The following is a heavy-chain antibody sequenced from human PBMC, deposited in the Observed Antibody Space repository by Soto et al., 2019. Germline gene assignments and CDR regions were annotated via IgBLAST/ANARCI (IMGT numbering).Heavy chain of an antibody. Sequence: ASVKVSCKASGYTFTSYDINWVRQATGQGLEWMGWMNPNSGNTGYAQKFQGRVTMTRNTSISTAYMELSSLRSEDTAVYYCARGRPYYYDSSGYYLDDAFDIWRQGTMVTVSS. J-gene: IGHJ3*02. V-gene: IGHV1-8*01. CDR3: ARGRPYYYDSSGYYLDDAFDI. CDR1: GYTFTSYD. D-gene: IGHD3-22*01. CDR2: MNPNSGNT.